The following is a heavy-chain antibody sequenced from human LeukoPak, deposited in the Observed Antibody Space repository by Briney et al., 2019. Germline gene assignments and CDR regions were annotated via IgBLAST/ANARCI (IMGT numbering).Heavy chain of an antibody. CDR1: GYTFTSYG. D-gene: IGHD3-3*01. CDR2: ISAHNGNA. V-gene: IGHV1-18*01. CDR3: ARDLERYYDLEGRSGY. Sequence: ASVKVSCKTSGYTFTSYGINWVRQAPGQGLEWMGRISAHNGNANYTQKFQGRVTMTTDTLATTAYMELRSLRSDDTAVYYCARDLERYYDLEGRSGYWGQGTLVTVSS. J-gene: IGHJ4*02.